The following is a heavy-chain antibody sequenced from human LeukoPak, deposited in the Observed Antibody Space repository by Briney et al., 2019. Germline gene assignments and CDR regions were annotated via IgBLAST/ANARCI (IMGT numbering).Heavy chain of an antibody. Sequence: GGSLRLSCAASGFTVSSNYMSWVRQAPGKGLEWVSVIYSGGSTYYADSVKGRFTISRDNSKNTLYLQMSSLRAEDTAVYYCARDIYGSGSYYIDYWGQGTLVTVSS. CDR2: IYSGGST. CDR3: ARDIYGSGSYYIDY. CDR1: GFTVSSNY. J-gene: IGHJ4*02. D-gene: IGHD3-10*01. V-gene: IGHV3-66*01.